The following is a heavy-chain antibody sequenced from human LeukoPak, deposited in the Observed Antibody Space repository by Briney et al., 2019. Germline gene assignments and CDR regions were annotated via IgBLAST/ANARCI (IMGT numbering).Heavy chain of an antibody. D-gene: IGHD3-16*02. Sequence: GGSLRLSCAASGFTFSDYYMSWIRQAPGEGLEWVSYISSSGSTIYYADSVKGRFTISRDNSKNTVYLQMNGLRAEDTAVYYCVGDLYPYFDYWGQGSLVTVSS. CDR3: VGDLYPYFDY. V-gene: IGHV3-11*01. CDR2: ISSSGSTI. CDR1: GFTFSDYY. J-gene: IGHJ4*02.